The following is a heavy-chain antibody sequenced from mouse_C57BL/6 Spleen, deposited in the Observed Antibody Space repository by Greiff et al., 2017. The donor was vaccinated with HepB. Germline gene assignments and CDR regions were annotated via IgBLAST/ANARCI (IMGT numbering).Heavy chain of an antibody. J-gene: IGHJ3*01. Sequence: EVQRVESGGGLVQPGGSLKLSCAASGFTFSDYYMYWVRQTPEKRLEWVAYISNGGGSTYYPDTVKGRFTISRDNAKNTLYLQMSRLKSEDTAMYYCARPYYPWGQGTLVTVSA. CDR2: ISNGGGST. D-gene: IGHD1-1*01. CDR3: ARPYYP. CDR1: GFTFSDYY. V-gene: IGHV5-12*01.